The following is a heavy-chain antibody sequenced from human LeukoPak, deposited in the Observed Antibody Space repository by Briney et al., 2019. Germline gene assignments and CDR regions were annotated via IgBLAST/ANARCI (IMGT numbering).Heavy chain of an antibody. Sequence: GGSLRLSCAASGFTFSSYWMSWVRQAPGKGLEWVAYIKQDGSEKYYVDSVKGRFTISRDNAKNSLYLQMNSLRAEDTAVYYCATSRYYDFWSGSYYYYMDVWGKGTTVTISS. D-gene: IGHD3-3*01. J-gene: IGHJ6*03. CDR1: GFTFSSYW. V-gene: IGHV3-7*01. CDR3: ATSRYYDFWSGSYYYYMDV. CDR2: IKQDGSEK.